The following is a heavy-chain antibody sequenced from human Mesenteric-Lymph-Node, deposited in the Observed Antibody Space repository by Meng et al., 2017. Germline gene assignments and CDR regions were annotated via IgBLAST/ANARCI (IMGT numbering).Heavy chain of an antibody. CDR1: GTSNISSSE. D-gene: IGHD3-22*01. CDR3: ARDSNGYYDFDY. J-gene: IGHJ4*02. CDR2: IYHSAHT. Sequence: QLHLQESGPGLVKPSGTRSLTCPVSGTSNISSSERSWVRQPPGKGLEWIGEIYHSAHTNYNPSLNGRVTISVDTSKNQFSLKLSSVTAADTALYYCARDSNGYYDFDYWGQGTLVTVSS. V-gene: IGHV4-4*02.